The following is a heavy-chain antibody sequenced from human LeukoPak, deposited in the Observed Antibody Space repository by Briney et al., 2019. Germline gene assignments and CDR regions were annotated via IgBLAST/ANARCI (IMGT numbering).Heavy chain of an antibody. Sequence: QAGGSLRLSCAASGFTFSSYGMHWVRQAPGKGLEWVAVISYDGSNKYYADSVKGRFTISRDNSKNTLYLQMNSLRAEDTAVYYCARGSSWEYHFDYWGQGTLVTVSS. D-gene: IGHD6-13*01. CDR1: GFTFSSYG. CDR2: ISYDGSNK. J-gene: IGHJ4*02. CDR3: ARGSSWEYHFDY. V-gene: IGHV3-30*03.